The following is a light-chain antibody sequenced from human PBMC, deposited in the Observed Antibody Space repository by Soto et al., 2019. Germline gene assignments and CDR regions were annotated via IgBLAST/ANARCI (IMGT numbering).Light chain of an antibody. V-gene: IGKV1-5*01. CDR2: DGF. CDR1: QSINNW. J-gene: IGKJ4*01. Sequence: DIQMTQSPSTLSASVGDRVTITCRASQSINNWLAWYQQKPGKAPKLLIYDGFSLESGVPLRFSGSGFWTDFTLTISSLQPDDSPTYYCQQYKRYSLTCGGGTKVEIK. CDR3: QQYKRYSLT.